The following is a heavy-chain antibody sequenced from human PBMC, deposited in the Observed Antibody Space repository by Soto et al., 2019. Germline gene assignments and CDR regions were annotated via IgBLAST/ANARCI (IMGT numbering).Heavy chain of an antibody. V-gene: IGHV3-23*01. CDR1: GFTFSSYA. D-gene: IGHD2-15*01. Sequence: GGSLRLSCAASGFTFSSYAMSWVRQAPGKGLEWVSAISGSGGSTYYADSVKGRFTNSRDNSKNTLYLQMNSLRAEDTAVYYCATDRYCSGGSCSSFDYWGQGTLVTVSS. J-gene: IGHJ4*02. CDR3: ATDRYCSGGSCSSFDY. CDR2: ISGSGGST.